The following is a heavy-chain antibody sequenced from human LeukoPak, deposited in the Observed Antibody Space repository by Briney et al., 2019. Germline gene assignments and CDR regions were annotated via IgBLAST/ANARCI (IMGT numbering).Heavy chain of an antibody. Sequence: SAISGSGGSTYYADSVKGRFTISRDNSKNTLYLQMDSLRAEDTAVYYCAKSGGSAAAGFDYWGQGTLVTVSS. V-gene: IGHV3-23*01. D-gene: IGHD6-13*01. J-gene: IGHJ4*02. CDR3: AKSGGSAAAGFDY. CDR2: ISGSGGST.